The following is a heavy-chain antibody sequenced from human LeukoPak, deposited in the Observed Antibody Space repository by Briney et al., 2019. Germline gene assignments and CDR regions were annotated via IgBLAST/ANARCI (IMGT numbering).Heavy chain of an antibody. CDR2: INPNSGGT. J-gene: IGHJ6*03. CDR3: ARDYCSSTSCYYYYMDV. D-gene: IGHD2-2*01. V-gene: IGHV1-2*02. Sequence: GASVKVSCKASGYTFTGYYMHWVRQAPGQGREWMGWINPNSGGTNNAKKFQGRVTMTRDTSISTAYMELSRLRSDDTAVYYCARDYCSSTSCYYYYMDVWGKGTTVTVSS. CDR1: GYTFTGYY.